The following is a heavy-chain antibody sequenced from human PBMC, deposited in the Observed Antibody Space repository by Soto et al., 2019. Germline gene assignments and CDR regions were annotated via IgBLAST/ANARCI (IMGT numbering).Heavy chain of an antibody. J-gene: IGHJ4*02. CDR3: ARSSIYSSGYRSPFDY. Sequence: GASVKVSCKASGYTFTGYYMHWVRQAPGQGLEWMGWINPNSGGTNYAQKFQGWVTMTRDTSISTAYMELSRLRSDDTAVYYCARSSIYSSGYRSPFDYWGQGTLVTVSS. CDR2: INPNSGGT. D-gene: IGHD3-22*01. CDR1: GYTFTGYY. V-gene: IGHV1-2*04.